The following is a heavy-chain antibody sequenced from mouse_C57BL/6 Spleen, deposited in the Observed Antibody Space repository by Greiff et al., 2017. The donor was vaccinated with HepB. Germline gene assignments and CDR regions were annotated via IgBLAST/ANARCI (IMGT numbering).Heavy chain of an antibody. CDR2: IYPGDGDT. V-gene: IGHV1-80*01. Sequence: VQLQQSGAELVKPGASVKISCKASGYAFSSYWMNWVKQRPGKGLEWIGQIYPGDGDTNYNGKFKGKATLTADKSSSTAYMQLSSLTSEDSAVYFCARGGYYYGSSLNVDVWGTGTTVTVSS. CDR1: GYAFSSYW. D-gene: IGHD1-1*01. CDR3: ARGGYYYGSSLNVDV. J-gene: IGHJ1*03.